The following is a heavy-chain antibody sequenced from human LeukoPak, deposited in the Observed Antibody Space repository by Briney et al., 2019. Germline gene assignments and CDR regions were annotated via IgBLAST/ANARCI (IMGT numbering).Heavy chain of an antibody. CDR3: ATHRRRTPNAFDI. Sequence: SETLSLTCALYGGPFSGYYWLWTRQPPGKGLEWIGEINHSGSTNYNPSLKSRVTISVDTSKNQFSLKLSSVTAADTAVYYCATHRRRTPNAFDIWGQGTMVTVSS. CDR2: INHSGST. D-gene: IGHD2-15*01. CDR1: GGPFSGYY. J-gene: IGHJ3*02. V-gene: IGHV4-34*01.